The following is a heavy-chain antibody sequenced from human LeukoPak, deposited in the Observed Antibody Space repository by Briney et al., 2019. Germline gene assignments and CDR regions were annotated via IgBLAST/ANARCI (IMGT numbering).Heavy chain of an antibody. CDR2: IYYSGST. CDR1: GGSISSSSYY. D-gene: IGHD2-21*02. Sequence: SETLSLTCTVSGGSISSSSYYWGWIRQPPGKGLEWIGSIYYSGSTYYNPSLKSRVTISVDTSKNQFSLKLSSVTAADTAVYYCARDRHIVVVTAIPAPTGYYFDYWGQGTLVTVSS. J-gene: IGHJ4*02. CDR3: ARDRHIVVVTAIPAPTGYYFDY. V-gene: IGHV4-39*07.